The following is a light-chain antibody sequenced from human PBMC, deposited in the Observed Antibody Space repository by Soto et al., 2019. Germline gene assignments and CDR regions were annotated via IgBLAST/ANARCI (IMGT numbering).Light chain of an antibody. CDR3: QQYNKWPPT. V-gene: IGKV3-15*01. CDR1: QSVNSY. J-gene: IGKJ1*01. CDR2: GAS. Sequence: EIVLTQSPGTLSLSPGQRATLSCRASQSVNSYLTWYQHKPGQAPRLLIYGASTRATGIPARFSGSGSGTEFTLTISSLQSEDFVVYYCQQYNKWPPTFGQGTKVDIK.